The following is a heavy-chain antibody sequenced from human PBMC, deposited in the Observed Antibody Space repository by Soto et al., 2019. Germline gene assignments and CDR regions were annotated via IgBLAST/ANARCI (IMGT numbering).Heavy chain of an antibody. CDR2: IKQDGSEK. V-gene: IGHV3-7*03. Sequence: GGSLRLSCAASGFTFSSSWMSWVRQAPGKGLEWVANIKQDGSEKYYVDSVKGRFTISRDNAKNSLYLQMNSLRAEDTAVYYCARRLRIAAAGTSGYWGQGTLVTVSS. CDR1: GFTFSSSW. J-gene: IGHJ4*02. CDR3: ARRLRIAAAGTSGY. D-gene: IGHD6-13*01.